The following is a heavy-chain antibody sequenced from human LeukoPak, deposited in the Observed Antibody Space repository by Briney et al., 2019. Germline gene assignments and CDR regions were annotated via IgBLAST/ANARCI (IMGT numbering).Heavy chain of an antibody. CDR3: VKGASIDY. J-gene: IGHJ4*02. CDR1: GFGFRTFD. Sequence: GGSLRLSCEASGFGFRTFDMSWVRQAPVKALEWVSVIIGRDDSTYYADSVKGRFIVSRDKSMNTLYLQMNSLRADDSAVYHCVKGASIDYFGQGTLVTVSS. V-gene: IGHV3-23*01. CDR2: IIGRDDST.